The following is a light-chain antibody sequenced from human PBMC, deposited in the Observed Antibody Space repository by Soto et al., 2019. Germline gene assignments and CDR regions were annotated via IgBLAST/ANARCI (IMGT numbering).Light chain of an antibody. CDR1: QTIDSW. CDR3: QQDYNLPTWT. V-gene: IGKV1-5*03. J-gene: IGKJ1*01. Sequence: DIQMTQSPSTLSASVGDRVTITCRASQTIDSWLAWYQQRPGKPPNLLIYKASTLASGVPSRFSGSGSGTEFTLTISSLQPEDFAVYYCQQDYNLPTWTFGQGTKVDIK. CDR2: KAS.